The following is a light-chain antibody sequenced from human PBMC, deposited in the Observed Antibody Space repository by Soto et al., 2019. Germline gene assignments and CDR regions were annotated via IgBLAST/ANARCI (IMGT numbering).Light chain of an antibody. Sequence: DIQMTQSPSTLSASVGDRVTITCRASQSISSWLAWYQQKPGKAPKLLIYDASSLESGVPSRFSGSGSGADFTLTISSLQPEDFATYYCQQSYSTLTWTFGQGTKV. CDR2: DAS. CDR1: QSISSW. V-gene: IGKV1-5*01. CDR3: QQSYSTLTWT. J-gene: IGKJ1*01.